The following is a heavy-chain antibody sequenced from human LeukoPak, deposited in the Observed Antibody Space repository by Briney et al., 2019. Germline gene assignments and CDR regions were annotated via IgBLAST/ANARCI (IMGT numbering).Heavy chain of an antibody. CDR2: INPNSGAT. D-gene: IGHD5-12*01. V-gene: IGHV1-2*02. CDR1: GYTFTGYY. CDR3: ARVATTGGIHPDFDY. Sequence: GASVRVSCKASGYTFTGYYMHWVRQAPGQGLEWMGWINPNSGATNYAPKFQGRVTVTRDTSISTAYMELGSLRSDDTAVYYCARVATTGGIHPDFDYWGQGTLVTVSS. J-gene: IGHJ4*02.